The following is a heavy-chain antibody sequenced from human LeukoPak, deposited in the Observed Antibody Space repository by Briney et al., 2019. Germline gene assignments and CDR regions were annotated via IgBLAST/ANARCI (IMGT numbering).Heavy chain of an antibody. CDR1: GGSISSYY. Sequence: SETLSLTCTVSGGSISSYYWSWIRQPPGKGLEWIGYICYSGSTNYNPSLKSRVTISVDTSKNQFSLKLSSVTAADTAVYYCARLLVGGYDAWFDPWGQGTLVTVSS. V-gene: IGHV4-59*08. J-gene: IGHJ5*02. CDR2: ICYSGST. CDR3: ARLLVGGYDAWFDP. D-gene: IGHD3-22*01.